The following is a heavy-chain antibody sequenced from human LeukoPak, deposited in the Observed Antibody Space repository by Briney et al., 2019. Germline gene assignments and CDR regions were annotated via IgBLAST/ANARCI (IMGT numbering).Heavy chain of an antibody. CDR1: GFTFSSNW. J-gene: IGHJ4*02. CDR3: ARGTYYFDY. Sequence: GGSLRLSCAASGFTFSSNWMNWVRQAPGKGLKWVANIKEDGSEKYYVDSVKGRFTISRDNAKNSLYLQMNSLRAEDTAVYYCARGTYYFDYWGQGTLVTVSS. CDR2: IKEDGSEK. V-gene: IGHV3-7*01.